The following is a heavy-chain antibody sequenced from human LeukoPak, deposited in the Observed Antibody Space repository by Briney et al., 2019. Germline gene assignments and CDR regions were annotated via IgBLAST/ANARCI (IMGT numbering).Heavy chain of an antibody. J-gene: IGHJ4*02. CDR2: ISSSGNII. V-gene: IGHV3-48*03. CDR1: GFTFSSYE. Sequence: GGSLRLSCAASGFTFSSYEMNWVRQAPGKGLEWVSYISSSGNIIYYADSVKGRFTIYRDNARNSLYLQMNSLRAEDTAVYYCARYFHWGQGTLVTVSS. CDR3: ARYFH. D-gene: IGHD2/OR15-2a*01.